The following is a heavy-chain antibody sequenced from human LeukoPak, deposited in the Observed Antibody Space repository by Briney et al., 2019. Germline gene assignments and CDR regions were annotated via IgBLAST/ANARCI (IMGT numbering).Heavy chain of an antibody. V-gene: IGHV1-18*01. CDR1: GYTFTSYG. CDR3: ARTAYSSSWYKTAYYFDY. Sequence: APVKVSCKASGYTFTSYGISWVRQAPGQGLEWMGWISAYNGNTNYAQKLQGRVTMTTDTSTSTAYMELRSLRSDDTAVYYCARTAYSSSWYKTAYYFDYWGQGTLVTVSS. CDR2: ISAYNGNT. D-gene: IGHD6-13*01. J-gene: IGHJ4*02.